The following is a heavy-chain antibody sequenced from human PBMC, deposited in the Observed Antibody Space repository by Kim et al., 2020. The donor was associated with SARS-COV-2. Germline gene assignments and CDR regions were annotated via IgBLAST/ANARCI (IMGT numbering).Heavy chain of an antibody. CDR3: ARDRRLGRPGGFDY. V-gene: IGHV3-21*01. D-gene: IGHD3-10*01. Sequence: ADSVRSRCTIYGDNAKNSLYLQMNSLRDDETAMYYCARDRRLGRPGGFDYWGRGTLVTVSS. J-gene: IGHJ4*02.